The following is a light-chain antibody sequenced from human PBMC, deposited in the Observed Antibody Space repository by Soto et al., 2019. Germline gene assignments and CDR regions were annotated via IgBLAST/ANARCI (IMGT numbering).Light chain of an antibody. J-gene: IGKJ2*01. CDR3: QQSYSAPYT. V-gene: IGKV1-39*01. Sequence: DIQMTQSPSSLSASVGDRVTITCRASQSIYSSLNWYHQKPGKAPKLLIYAASNLQSGVPSRFSGSGSGTDFTLSISSLRPEDSATYYCQQSYSAPYTFGQGTTLEI. CDR1: QSIYSS. CDR2: AAS.